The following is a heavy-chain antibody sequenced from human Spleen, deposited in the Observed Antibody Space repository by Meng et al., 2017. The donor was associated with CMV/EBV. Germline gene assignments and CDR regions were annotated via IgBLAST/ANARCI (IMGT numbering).Heavy chain of an antibody. D-gene: IGHD1-7*01. J-gene: IGHJ5*02. V-gene: IGHV4-39*01. CDR3: ARPYNWNYDWFDP. CDR1: GGATSGSSYY. CDR2: IYYTGST. Sequence: ASGGATSGSSYYWGWIRQPPGKGLEWIGSIYYTGSTYYNPSLKSRVTISVDTSRNQFSLKLSSVTAADTALYYCARPYNWNYDWFDPWGQGTLVTVSS.